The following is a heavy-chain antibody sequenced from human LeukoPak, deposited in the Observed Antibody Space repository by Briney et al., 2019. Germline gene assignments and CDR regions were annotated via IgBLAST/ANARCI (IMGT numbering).Heavy chain of an antibody. D-gene: IGHD3-22*01. J-gene: IGHJ4*02. CDR3: AKSRRPYYYDSSGFDY. Sequence: GGSLRLSCAASGFTFDDYAMHWVRQAPGKGLEWVSAISWNSGSIGYADSVKGRFTISRDNAKNSLYLQMNSLRAEDMALYYCAKSRRPYYYDSSGFDYWGQGTLVTVSS. CDR1: GFTFDDYA. CDR2: ISWNSGSI. V-gene: IGHV3-9*03.